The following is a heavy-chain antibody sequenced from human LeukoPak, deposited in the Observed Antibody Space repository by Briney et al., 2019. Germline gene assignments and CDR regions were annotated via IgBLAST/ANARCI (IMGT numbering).Heavy chain of an antibody. CDR3: ARGSGWDFDY. D-gene: IGHD6-19*01. CDR1: GFTVSSYY. J-gene: IGHJ4*02. Sequence: GGSLILSCAASGFTVSSYYMYWVRQAPGKGLEWVSFIYSGGSTYYADSVKGRFTISRDNSKNTLYLQMNSLRAEDTAVYYCARGSGWDFDYWGQGTLVTVSS. CDR2: IYSGGST. V-gene: IGHV3-66*01.